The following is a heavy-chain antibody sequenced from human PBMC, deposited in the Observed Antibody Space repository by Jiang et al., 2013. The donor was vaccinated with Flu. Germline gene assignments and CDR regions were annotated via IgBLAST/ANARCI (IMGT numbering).Heavy chain of an antibody. CDR3: ARARRGSAPRRGMDV. D-gene: IGHD3-10*01. Sequence: LLKPSETLSLTCTVSGGSISSSSYYRGWIRQPPGKGLEWIGSIYYSGSTNYNPSLKSRVTISVDTSKNQFSLKLSSVTAADTAVYYCARARRGSAPRRGMDVWGQGTTVTVSS. CDR2: IYYSGST. V-gene: IGHV4-39*07. J-gene: IGHJ6*02. CDR1: GGSISSSSYY.